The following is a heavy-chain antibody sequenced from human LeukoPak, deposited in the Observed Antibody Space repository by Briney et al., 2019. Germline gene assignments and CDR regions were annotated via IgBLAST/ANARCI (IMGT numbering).Heavy chain of an antibody. J-gene: IGHJ2*01. D-gene: IGHD3-22*01. CDR3: ARGPHDGRVYSLTL. V-gene: IGHV3-7*04. CDR2: IKQDGSEK. CDR1: GFTFSSYW. Sequence: GGSLRLSCAASGFTFSSYWMTWVRQAPRKGLEWVGNIKQDGSEKYYVNSVKGRFTISRDNAKNSLYLQMNSLRAEDTAVYYCARGPHDGRVYSLTLWGRGTPVIVSS.